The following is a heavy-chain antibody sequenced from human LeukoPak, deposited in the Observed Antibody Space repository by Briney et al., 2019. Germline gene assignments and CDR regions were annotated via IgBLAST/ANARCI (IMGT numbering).Heavy chain of an antibody. J-gene: IGHJ4*02. CDR2: ISAYNGNT. V-gene: IGHV1-18*01. CDR1: GYTFTSYG. CDR3: ARGPLHYGDYLCDY. Sequence: ASVKVSCKASGYTFTSYGISWARQAPGQGLEWMGWISAYNGNTNYAQKLQGRVTMTTDTSTSTAYMELRSLRSDDTAVYYCARGPLHYGDYLCDYWGQGTLVTVSS. D-gene: IGHD4-17*01.